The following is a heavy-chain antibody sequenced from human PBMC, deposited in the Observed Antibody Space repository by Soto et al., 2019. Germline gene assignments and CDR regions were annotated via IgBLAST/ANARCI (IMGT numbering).Heavy chain of an antibody. J-gene: IGHJ4*02. Sequence: GGSLRLSCAASGFTFSSYAMSWVRQAPGKGLEWVSVISGSGGSTHYADSVKGRSTISRDNAKNTLYLQMSSLRVEDTAVYYCVRAKSSSAYTSIDYRGQGTLVTVSS. D-gene: IGHD6-13*01. CDR1: GFTFSSYA. CDR3: VRAKSSSAYTSIDY. V-gene: IGHV3-23*01. CDR2: ISGSGGST.